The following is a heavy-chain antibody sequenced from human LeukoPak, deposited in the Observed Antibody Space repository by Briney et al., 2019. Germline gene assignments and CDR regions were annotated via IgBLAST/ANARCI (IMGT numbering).Heavy chain of an antibody. CDR2: ISSSSSYI. D-gene: IGHD3-16*01. CDR3: ASYNYDYVWGSSPDLDY. Sequence: GGSLRLSCAASGFTFTNYAMCWVRQAPGKGLEWVSSISSSSSYIYYADSVKGRFTISRDNAKNSLYLQMNSLRAEDTAVYYCASYNYDYVWGSSPDLDYWGQGTLVTVPS. J-gene: IGHJ4*02. V-gene: IGHV3-21*01. CDR1: GFTFTNYA.